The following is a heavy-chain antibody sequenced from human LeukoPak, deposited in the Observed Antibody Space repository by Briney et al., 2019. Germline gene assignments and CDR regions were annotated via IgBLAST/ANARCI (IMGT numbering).Heavy chain of an antibody. CDR1: GFTFDDYA. CDR2: ISWNSGSI. J-gene: IGHJ4*02. Sequence: GGSLRLSCAASGFTFDDYAMHWVRQAPGKGLEWVSGISWNSGSIGYADSVKGRFTISRDNAENSLYLQMNSLRAEDTALYYCAKDPRASPRYYFDYWGQGTLVTVSS. CDR3: AKDPRASPRYYFDY. V-gene: IGHV3-9*01.